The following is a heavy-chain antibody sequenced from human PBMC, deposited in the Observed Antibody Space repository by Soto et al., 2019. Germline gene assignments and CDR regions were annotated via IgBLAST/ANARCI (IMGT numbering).Heavy chain of an antibody. J-gene: IGHJ5*02. CDR1: GDYIHIGGYY. CDR2: IYYTGKT. D-gene: IGHD2-2*01. CDR3: GRDLTSNANCIDP. V-gene: IGHV4-30-4*01. Sequence: SETLSLTCSVSGDYIHIGGYYWTWIRQRPGKGLEWMGYIYYTGKTYYNPSLESRLTMSVDRSKNQFSLRLTSVTAADTAVYFCGRDLTSNANCIDPWGQGTLVTVSS.